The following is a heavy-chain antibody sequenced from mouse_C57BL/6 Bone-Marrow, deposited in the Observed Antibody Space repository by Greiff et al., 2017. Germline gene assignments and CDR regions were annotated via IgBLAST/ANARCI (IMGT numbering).Heavy chain of an antibody. CDR2: ISDGGSYT. CDR3: AGGYLYAMDY. D-gene: IGHD2-2*01. Sequence: KLMESGGGLVKPGGSLKLSCAASGFTFSSYAMSWVRQTPEKRLEWVATISDGGSYTYYPDNVKGRFTISRDNAKNNLYLQMSHLKSEDTAMYYCAGGYLYAMDYWGQGTSVTVSS. J-gene: IGHJ4*01. CDR1: GFTFSSYA. V-gene: IGHV5-4*03.